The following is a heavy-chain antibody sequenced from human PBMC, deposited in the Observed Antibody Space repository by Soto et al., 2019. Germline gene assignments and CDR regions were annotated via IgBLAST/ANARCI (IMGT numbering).Heavy chain of an antibody. V-gene: IGHV3-23*01. CDR3: AKDYYDSSGYYYGPFDY. CDR1: GFTFSSYA. Sequence: GGSLRLSCAASGFTFSSYAMSWVRQAPGKGLEWVSAISGSGGSTYYADSVKGRFTISRDSSKNMLYLQMNSLRAEDTAVYYCAKDYYDSSGYYYGPFDYWGQGTLVTVSS. CDR2: ISGSGGST. D-gene: IGHD3-22*01. J-gene: IGHJ4*02.